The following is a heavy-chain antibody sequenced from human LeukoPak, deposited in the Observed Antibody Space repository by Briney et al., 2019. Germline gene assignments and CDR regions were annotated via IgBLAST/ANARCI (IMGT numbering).Heavy chain of an antibody. J-gene: IGHJ3*02. CDR3: ARVRRVLITTNDAFDI. CDR2: SYYSGST. V-gene: IGHV4-59*01. CDR1: GGSISTYY. Sequence: SETLSLTCSVPGGSISTYYWSWIRQPPGKGLEWIGYSYYSGSTKYNPSLKSRVTISVDTSKNQFSLKLSSVTAADTAVYYCARVRRVLITTNDAFDIWGQGTMVTVSS. D-gene: IGHD3-22*01.